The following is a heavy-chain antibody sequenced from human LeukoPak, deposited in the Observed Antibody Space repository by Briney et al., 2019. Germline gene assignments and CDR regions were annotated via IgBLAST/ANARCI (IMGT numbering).Heavy chain of an antibody. J-gene: IGHJ4*02. CDR2: IYYSGST. D-gene: IGHD3-10*01. V-gene: IGHV4-39*07. CDR3: ARSFGDYFDY. Sequence: SETLSLTCTVSGGSISSSGYYWGWIRQPRGKGLEWIASIYYSGSTYYNPSLKSRTTISVDTSKNPLSLKLSSVTAADTAVYYCARSFGDYFDYWGQGTLVTVSS. CDR1: GGSISSSGYY.